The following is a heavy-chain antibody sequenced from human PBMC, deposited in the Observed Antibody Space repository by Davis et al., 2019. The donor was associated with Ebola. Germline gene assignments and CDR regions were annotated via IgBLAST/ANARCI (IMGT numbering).Heavy chain of an antibody. V-gene: IGHV1-18*04. Sequence: ASVKVSCKASGYTFTSYGISWVRQAPGQGPEWMGWISTYNGNTRYTRNMQDRVTMSTDTSTSIAYMELRSLRSDDTAVYYCARLRTWTEGSTWRFFDYWGQGTLVTVSS. J-gene: IGHJ4*02. CDR2: ISTYNGNT. CDR1: GYTFTSYG. CDR3: ARLRTWTEGSTWRFFDY. D-gene: IGHD1-26*01.